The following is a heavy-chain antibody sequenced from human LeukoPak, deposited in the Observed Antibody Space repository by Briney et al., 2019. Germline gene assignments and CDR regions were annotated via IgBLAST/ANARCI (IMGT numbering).Heavy chain of an antibody. CDR1: GFTFSTYA. D-gene: IGHD6-13*01. Sequence: TGGSLRLSCAASGFTFSTYAMSWVRQAPGKGLEWVSAITGSGGSAYYADSVKGRFTISRDNPKNTLNLQMNSLRAEDTAVYYCAKGSAAAGTIYTFDIWGQGTMVTVSS. J-gene: IGHJ3*02. CDR3: AKGSAAAGTIYTFDI. V-gene: IGHV3-23*01. CDR2: ITGSGGSA.